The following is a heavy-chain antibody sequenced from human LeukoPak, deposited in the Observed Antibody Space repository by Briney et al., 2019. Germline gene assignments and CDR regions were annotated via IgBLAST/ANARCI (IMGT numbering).Heavy chain of an antibody. V-gene: IGHV1-69*02. CDR2: IIPILGIA. Sequence: SVKVSCKASGGTFSSYTISWVRQAPGQGLEWMGRIIPILGIANYAQKFQGRVTITADKSTSTAYMELSSLRSEDTAVYYCARGLYDFWSGYALANWFDPWGQGTLFTVSS. CDR3: ARGLYDFWSGYALANWFDP. CDR1: GGTFSSYT. J-gene: IGHJ5*02. D-gene: IGHD3-3*01.